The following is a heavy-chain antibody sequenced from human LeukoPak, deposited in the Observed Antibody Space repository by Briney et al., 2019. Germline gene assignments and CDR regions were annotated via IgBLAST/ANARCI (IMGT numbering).Heavy chain of an antibody. D-gene: IGHD3-16*01. CDR1: GGSISSYY. Sequence: SETLSLTCTVSGGSISSYYWSWIRQPPGKALEWIGYLYSSGSTNYNPSLESRVTITEDTSKNQLSLRLNSVTAADTAAYYCARAFRGGYYMDVWGKGTTVTVSS. CDR2: LYSSGST. V-gene: IGHV4-59*01. J-gene: IGHJ6*03. CDR3: ARAFRGGYYMDV.